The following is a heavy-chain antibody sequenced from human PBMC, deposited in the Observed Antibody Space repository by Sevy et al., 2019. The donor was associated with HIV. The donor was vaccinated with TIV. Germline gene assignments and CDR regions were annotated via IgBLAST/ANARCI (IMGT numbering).Heavy chain of an antibody. J-gene: IGHJ4*02. Sequence: SETLSLTCAVSGYSITSGYLWGWIRQPPGKGLEWIGSVFHSGSTYYNPSLNSRVIISVDTTKNQFSLKLNSVTAADTAVYYCARHSHGSGTYYVPFDSWGQGTLVTVSS. CDR1: GYSITSGYL. D-gene: IGHD3-10*01. CDR3: ARHSHGSGTYYVPFDS. V-gene: IGHV4-38-2*01. CDR2: VFHSGST.